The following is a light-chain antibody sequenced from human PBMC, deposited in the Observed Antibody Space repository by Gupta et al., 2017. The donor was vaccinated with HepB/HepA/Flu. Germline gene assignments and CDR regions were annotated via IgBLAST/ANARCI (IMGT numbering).Light chain of an antibody. CDR3: QQDDSTPIT. CDR2: WAS. CDR1: QTRFYKSNNKDY. Sequence: DIVMTQSPDFLAVSLGERATINCKSSQTRFYKSNNKDYVAWYQQKAGQPPKLRISWASTRESGVPDRFSGSGSGTDFILSISSLQAEDVAVYYCQQDDSTPITFGGGTKVEIK. V-gene: IGKV4-1*01. J-gene: IGKJ4*01.